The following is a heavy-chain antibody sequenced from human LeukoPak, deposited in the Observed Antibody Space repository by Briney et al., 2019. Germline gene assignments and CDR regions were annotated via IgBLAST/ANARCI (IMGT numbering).Heavy chain of an antibody. J-gene: IGHJ4*02. CDR2: ISYDGSNK. CDR1: GFTFSSYG. CDR3: VRGADTGYSSDS. V-gene: IGHV3-30*03. D-gene: IGHD3-9*01. Sequence: PGRSLRLSCAASGFTFSSYGMHWVRQAPGKGLEWVAVISYDGSNKYYADSVKGRFTISRDNSKNTLYLQMNSLRVEDTAVYYCVRGADTGYSSDSWGQGTLVTVSS.